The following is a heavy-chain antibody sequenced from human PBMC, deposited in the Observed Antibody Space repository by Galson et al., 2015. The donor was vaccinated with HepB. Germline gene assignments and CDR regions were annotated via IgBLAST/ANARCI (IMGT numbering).Heavy chain of an antibody. V-gene: IGHV3-23*01. CDR1: GFTFSSYS. D-gene: IGHD5-12*01. CDR3: ANDYAGYGGFDY. Sequence: SLRLSCAASGFTFSSYSMNWVRQAPGKGLEWVSAISGSGGSTYYADSVKGRFTISRDNSKNTLYLQMNSLRAEDTAVYYCANDYAGYGGFDYWGQGTLVTVSS. J-gene: IGHJ4*02. CDR2: ISGSGGST.